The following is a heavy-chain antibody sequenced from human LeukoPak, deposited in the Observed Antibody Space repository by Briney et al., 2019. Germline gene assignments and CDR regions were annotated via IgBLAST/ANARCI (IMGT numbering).Heavy chain of an antibody. D-gene: IGHD4-17*01. J-gene: IGHJ4*02. Sequence: ASVRVSCKTSGYTFSKFVITWVRQAPGQGLESMGWISVRHGNTHYAQKFHDRLTLTTDTSTRIAYMELKSLTSDDTAVYYCARDLESDEGDYGDVLPGYWGQGTLLTVSS. CDR3: ARDLESDEGDYGDVLPGY. CDR2: ISVRHGNT. V-gene: IGHV1-18*01. CDR1: GYTFSKFV.